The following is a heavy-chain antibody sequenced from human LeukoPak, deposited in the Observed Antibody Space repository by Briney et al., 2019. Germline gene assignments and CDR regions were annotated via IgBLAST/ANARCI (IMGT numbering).Heavy chain of an antibody. CDR2: ISAYNGNT. CDR3: ARAPSSSWYVDYYYYMDV. Sequence: ASVKVSCKASGYTFTSYGISWVRQAPGQGLEWMGWISAYNGNTNYAQKLQGRVTMTTDTSPSTAYMELRSLRSDDTAVYYCARAPSSSWYVDYYYYMDVWGKGTTVTVSS. CDR1: GYTFTSYG. V-gene: IGHV1-18*01. J-gene: IGHJ6*03. D-gene: IGHD6-13*01.